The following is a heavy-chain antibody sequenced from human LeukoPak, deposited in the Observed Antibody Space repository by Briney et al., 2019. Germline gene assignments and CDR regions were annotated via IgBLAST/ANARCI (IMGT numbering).Heavy chain of an antibody. J-gene: IGHJ6*04. CDR3: ARDHYYYGSGTTGYGMDV. V-gene: IGHV1-18*04. CDR1: GYTFISYG. CDR2: ISADNGNT. D-gene: IGHD3-10*01. Sequence: ASVKVSCTASGYTFISYGISWVRQAPGQGLEWMGWISADNGNTNFAQNLQGRVTMTTDTSTSTAYMELRSLKSDDTAVYYCARDHYYYGSGTTGYGMDVWGKGTTVTVSS.